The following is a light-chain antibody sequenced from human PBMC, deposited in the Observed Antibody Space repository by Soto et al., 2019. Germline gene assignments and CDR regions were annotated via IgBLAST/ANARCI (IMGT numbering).Light chain of an antibody. Sequence: DIQMTQSPSSLSASVGDRVTITCRASQGISNYLAWYQQKPGKVPKLLIYAASTLQSGGPSRFSGSGSGTDFTLTISRLQPEDVATYYCQKYNSALWTFGQGTNVEIK. J-gene: IGKJ1*01. CDR2: AAS. CDR1: QGISNY. V-gene: IGKV1-27*01. CDR3: QKYNSALWT.